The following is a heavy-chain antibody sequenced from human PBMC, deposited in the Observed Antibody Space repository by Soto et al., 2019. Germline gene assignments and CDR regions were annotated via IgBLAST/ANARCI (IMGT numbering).Heavy chain of an antibody. V-gene: IGHV4-31*03. CDR1: GASISSGGYY. CDR3: ARDVQHQLPGYYRYALDV. D-gene: IGHD1-1*01. Sequence: SETLSLTCTVSGASISSGGYYWSWIRQHPGKGLQWIGHIYSSGSPYYNPSLTSRVTISVDTSKSQFTLKVTSVTAADTAIYFCARDVQHQLPGYYRYALDVWGQGTTVTVSS. J-gene: IGHJ6*02. CDR2: IYSSGSP.